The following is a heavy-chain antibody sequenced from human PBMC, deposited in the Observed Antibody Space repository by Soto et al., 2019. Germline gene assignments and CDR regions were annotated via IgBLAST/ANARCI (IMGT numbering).Heavy chain of an antibody. Sequence: ASVKVSCKASGYTFTSYAMHWVRQAPGQRLEWMGWINAGNGNTKYSQKFQGRVTITRDTSASTAYMELSSLRSEDTAVYYCARVYDSSGYSLPADYYYYYGMDVWGQETTVTVYS. CDR3: ARVYDSSGYSLPADYYYYYGMDV. CDR2: INAGNGNT. V-gene: IGHV1-3*01. CDR1: GYTFTSYA. D-gene: IGHD3-22*01. J-gene: IGHJ6*01.